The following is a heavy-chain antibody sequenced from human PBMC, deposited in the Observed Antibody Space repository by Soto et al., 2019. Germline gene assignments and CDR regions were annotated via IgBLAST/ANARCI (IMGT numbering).Heavy chain of an antibody. CDR2: IWYDGSNK. Sequence: GGSLRLSCAASGFTFSSYGMHWVRQAPGKGLEWVAVIWYDGSNKYYADSVKGRFTISRDNSKNTLYLQMNSLRAEDTAVYYCARAGYSNRFDYWGQGTLVTVSS. CDR1: GFTFSSYG. V-gene: IGHV3-33*01. J-gene: IGHJ4*02. D-gene: IGHD1-26*01. CDR3: ARAGYSNRFDY.